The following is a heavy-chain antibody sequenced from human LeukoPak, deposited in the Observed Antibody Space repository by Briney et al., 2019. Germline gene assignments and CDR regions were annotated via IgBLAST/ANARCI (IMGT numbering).Heavy chain of an antibody. Sequence: PVKVSCKPSGFPFSTSAVLWVRQARGPRLEWIGWIIVGSGATNYAQSLQGRFTITRDMSTNTAYMELSSLGSEDSAVYYCAAELYGVYTDCCTFHLWGQGTLVTVSS. D-gene: IGHD4-17*01. CDR2: IIVGSGAT. CDR1: GFPFSTSA. CDR3: AAELYGVYTDCCTFHL. V-gene: IGHV1-58*01. J-gene: IGHJ3*01.